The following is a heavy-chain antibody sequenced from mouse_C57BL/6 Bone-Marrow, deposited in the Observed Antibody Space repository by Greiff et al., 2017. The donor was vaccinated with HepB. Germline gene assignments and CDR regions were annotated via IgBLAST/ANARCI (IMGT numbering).Heavy chain of an antibody. V-gene: IGHV1-81*01. D-gene: IGHD1-1*01. Sequence: VKLLESGAELARPGASVKLSCKASGYTFTSYGISWVKQSTGQGLEWIGEIYPRSGNTYYNEKFKGKATLTADKSSSTAYMELRSLTSEDSAVYFCARSITTVVAKDYFDYWGQGTTLTVSS. J-gene: IGHJ2*01. CDR3: ARSITTVVAKDYFDY. CDR2: IYPRSGNT. CDR1: GYTFTSYG.